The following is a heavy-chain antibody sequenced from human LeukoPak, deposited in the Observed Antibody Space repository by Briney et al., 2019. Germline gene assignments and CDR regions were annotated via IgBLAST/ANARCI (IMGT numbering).Heavy chain of an antibody. V-gene: IGHV1-2*02. CDR2: ISPHSGFT. J-gene: IGHJ3*02. D-gene: IGHD7-27*01. Sequence: ASVKLSCKASGYTLTGHYIHWVRQAPGQGLEWMGWISPHSGFTMYPQRFQGRVTMTTVTSISTAFLEVRRLRSDDTAAYYCARQTGDDALDIWGQGTMITVYS. CDR1: GYTLTGHY. CDR3: ARQTGDDALDI.